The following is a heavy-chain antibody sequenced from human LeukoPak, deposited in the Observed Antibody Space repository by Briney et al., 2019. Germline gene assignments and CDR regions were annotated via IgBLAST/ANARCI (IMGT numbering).Heavy chain of an antibody. CDR2: IIPIFGIA. J-gene: IGHJ4*02. CDR3: ARVGSSLGH. D-gene: IGHD6-19*01. CDR1: GYTFTSYG. V-gene: IGHV1-69*04. Sequence: SVKLSCKASGYTFTSYGISWVRQAPGQGLEWMGRIIPIFGIANYAQKFQGRVTITADKSTSTAYMELSSLRSEDTAVYYCARVGSSLGHWGQGTLVTASS.